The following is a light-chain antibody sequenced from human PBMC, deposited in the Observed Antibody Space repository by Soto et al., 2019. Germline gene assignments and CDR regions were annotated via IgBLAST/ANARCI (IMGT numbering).Light chain of an antibody. CDR2: EVS. CDR3: QSYDRSLSDHV. Sequence: QSVLTQPPSVTGSPGQSVAISCTGTSSDVGSYNRVSWYQQPPGAAPKLMIYEVSNRPSGGPDRFSGSKSGTSASLAITGLQAEDEADYYCQSYDRSLSDHVFGTGTKVTVL. J-gene: IGLJ1*01. CDR1: SSDVGSYNR. V-gene: IGLV2-18*02.